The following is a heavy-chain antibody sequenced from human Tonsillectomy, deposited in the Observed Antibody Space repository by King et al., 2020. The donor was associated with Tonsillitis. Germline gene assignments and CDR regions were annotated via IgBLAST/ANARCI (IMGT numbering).Heavy chain of an antibody. CDR2: IYSGGST. CDR3: ARVKLWRLDY. J-gene: IGHJ4*02. Sequence: VQRVESGGGLIQPGGSLRLSCAASGFTVSSNYMSLVLQAPGKGLEWVSVIYSGGSTYYAESVKGRFTISRDNFKNTRYLQMNSLRAEDTAVYYCARVKLWRLDYWGQGTLVTVSS. CDR1: GFTVSSNY. D-gene: IGHD5-18*01. V-gene: IGHV3-53*01.